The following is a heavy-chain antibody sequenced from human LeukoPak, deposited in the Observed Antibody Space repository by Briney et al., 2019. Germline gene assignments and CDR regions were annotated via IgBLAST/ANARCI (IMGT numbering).Heavy chain of an antibody. Sequence: GASVKLSCKASGYTFTSYGISWVRQAPGQGLEWMGWISAYNGNTNYAQKLQGRVTITTDTSTSTAYMELRSLRSDDTAVYYCARGRTEGYDFWSGYPDYFDYWGQGTLVTVSS. CDR3: ARGRTEGYDFWSGYPDYFDY. D-gene: IGHD3-3*01. J-gene: IGHJ4*02. CDR2: ISAYNGNT. V-gene: IGHV1-18*01. CDR1: GYTFTSYG.